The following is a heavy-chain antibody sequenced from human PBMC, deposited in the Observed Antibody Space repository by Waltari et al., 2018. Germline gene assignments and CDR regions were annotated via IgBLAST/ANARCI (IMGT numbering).Heavy chain of an antibody. CDR2: ISFDGSNK. CDR3: AKDFFAYDTATTSNFDC. J-gene: IGHJ4*02. D-gene: IGHD3-16*01. CDR1: GFTFSTYG. Sequence: QVQLVESGGGVVQPGRSLRLSCAASGFTFSTYGMHWVRQAPGKGLGGVAVISFDGSNKYYADSVKGRFTISRDKSKNSLNLQMNSLRPEDTAVYYCAKDFFAYDTATTSNFDCWGQGTLVTVPS. V-gene: IGHV3-30*18.